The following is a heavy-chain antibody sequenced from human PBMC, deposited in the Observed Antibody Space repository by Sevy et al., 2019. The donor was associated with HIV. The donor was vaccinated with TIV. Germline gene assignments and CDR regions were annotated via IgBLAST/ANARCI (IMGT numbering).Heavy chain of an antibody. CDR1: GFTFSSYS. V-gene: IGHV3-48*02. J-gene: IGHJ6*02. D-gene: IGHD3-10*01. Sequence: GGSLRLSCAASGFTFSSYSMNWVRQAPGKGLEWVSYISSSSSTIYYADSVKGRFTISRDNAKNSLYLQMNSLRDEDTAVYYCARDRAVRGVSYYDYGMDVWGQGTTVTVSS. CDR3: ARDRAVRGVSYYDYGMDV. CDR2: ISSSSSTI.